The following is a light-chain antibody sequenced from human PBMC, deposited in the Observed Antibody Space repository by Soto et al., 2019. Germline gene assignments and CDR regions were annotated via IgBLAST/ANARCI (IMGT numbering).Light chain of an antibody. V-gene: IGKV3-15*01. CDR1: QSVSSN. J-gene: IGKJ5*01. CDR2: GAS. CDR3: QQYNNWPPIT. Sequence: EIVFTQSPGTPSLSPGERATLSCRASQSVSSNLAWYQQKPGQAPRLLIYGASTRATGIPARFSGSGSGTEFTLTISSLQSEDFAVYYCQQYNNWPPITFGQGTRLEIK.